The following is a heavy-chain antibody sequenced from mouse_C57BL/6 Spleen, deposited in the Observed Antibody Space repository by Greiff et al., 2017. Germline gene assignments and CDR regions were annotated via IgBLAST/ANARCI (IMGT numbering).Heavy chain of an antibody. J-gene: IGHJ4*01. D-gene: IGHD2-5*01. V-gene: IGHV1-81*01. CDR3: ARRDYSNYEAMDY. CDR1: GYTFTSYG. Sequence: VKLLESGAELARPGASVKLSCKASGYTFTSYGISWVKQRTGQGLEWIGEIYPRSGNTYYNEKFKGKATLTADKSSSTAYMELSSLTSEDSAVYFCARRDYSNYEAMDYWGQGTSVTVSS. CDR2: IYPRSGNT.